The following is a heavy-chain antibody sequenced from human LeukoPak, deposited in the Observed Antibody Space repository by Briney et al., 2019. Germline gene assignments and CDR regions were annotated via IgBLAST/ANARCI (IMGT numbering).Heavy chain of an antibody. CDR3: ARDRAEGDYGGSAFDI. D-gene: IGHD4-17*01. CDR2: IIPIFGTA. V-gene: IGHV1-69*01. Sequence: ASVKVSCKASGGTFSSYAISWVRQAPGQGLEWMGGIIPIFGTANYAQKFQGRVTITADESTSTAYMELSSLRSEDTAVYYCARDRAEGDYGGSAFDIWGQGTMVTVSS. J-gene: IGHJ3*02. CDR1: GGTFSSYA.